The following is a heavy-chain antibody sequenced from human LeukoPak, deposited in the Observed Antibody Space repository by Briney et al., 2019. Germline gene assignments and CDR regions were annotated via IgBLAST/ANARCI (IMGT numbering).Heavy chain of an antibody. CDR2: IYTSGST. V-gene: IGHV4-4*07. CDR3: ARAYCSSTSCYPDWYFDL. J-gene: IGHJ2*01. Sequence: SETLSLTCTVSGGSISSYYWSWIRQPAGKGLEWIGRIYTSGSTNYNPSLKSRATMSVDTSKNQFSLKLSSVTAADTAVYYCARAYCSSTSCYPDWYFDLWGRGTLVTVSS. CDR1: GGSISSYY. D-gene: IGHD2-2*01.